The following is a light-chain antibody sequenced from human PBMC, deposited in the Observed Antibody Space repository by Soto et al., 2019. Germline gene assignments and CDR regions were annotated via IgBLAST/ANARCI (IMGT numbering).Light chain of an antibody. J-gene: IGLJ1*01. CDR2: DVS. Sequence: ARTHAASGTGLHLGGLSIIRKKTSSDVGGYNYVSWYQQHPGKAPKLMIYDVSNRPSGVSNRFSGSKSGNTASLTISGLQAEDEADYYCSSYTSSSTLGVFGTGTKVTVL. V-gene: IGLV2-14*01. CDR1: SSDVGGYNY. CDR3: SSYTSSSTLGV.